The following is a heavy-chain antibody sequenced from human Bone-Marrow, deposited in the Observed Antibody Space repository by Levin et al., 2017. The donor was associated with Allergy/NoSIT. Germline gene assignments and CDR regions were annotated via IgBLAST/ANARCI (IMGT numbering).Heavy chain of an antibody. V-gene: IGHV3-23*01. J-gene: IGHJ4*02. D-gene: IGHD6-19*01. Sequence: ASVKVSCASSGFSFRSYAMSWVRQAPGKGLEWVSGISSSGGATFYGGSVKGRFTISRDNSKSILYLQMNSLRVEDTAIYYCVKSEGVTVTSTDYWGQGTLVTVSS. CDR2: ISSSGGAT. CDR3: VKSEGVTVTSTDY. CDR1: GFSFRSYA.